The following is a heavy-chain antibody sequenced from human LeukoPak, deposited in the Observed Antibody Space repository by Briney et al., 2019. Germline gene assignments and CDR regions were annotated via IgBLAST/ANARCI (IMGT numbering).Heavy chain of an antibody. CDR3: ARGIVGATRGLFDY. V-gene: IGHV4-34*01. D-gene: IGHD1-26*01. J-gene: IGHJ4*02. CDR1: GGSFSGYY. Sequence: PSETLSLTCAVYGGSFSGYYWSWIRQPPGKGLEWIGEINHSGSTNYNPSLKSRVTISVDTSKNQFSLKLSSMTAADTAVYYCARGIVGATRGLFDYWGQGILVTVSS. CDR2: INHSGST.